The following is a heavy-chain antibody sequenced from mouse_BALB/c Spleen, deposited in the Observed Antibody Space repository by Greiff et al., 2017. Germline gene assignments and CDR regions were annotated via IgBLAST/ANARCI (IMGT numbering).Heavy chain of an antibody. Sequence: EVKLQESGPGLVKPSQSLSLTCTVTGYSITSDYAWNWIRQFPGNKLEWMGYISYSGSTSYNPSLKSRISITRDTSKNQFFLQLNSVTTEDTATYYCARGGLTTGGYWGQGTTLTVSS. V-gene: IGHV3-2*02. D-gene: IGHD1-1*01. J-gene: IGHJ2*01. CDR1: GYSITSDYA. CDR2: ISYSGST. CDR3: ARGGLTTGGY.